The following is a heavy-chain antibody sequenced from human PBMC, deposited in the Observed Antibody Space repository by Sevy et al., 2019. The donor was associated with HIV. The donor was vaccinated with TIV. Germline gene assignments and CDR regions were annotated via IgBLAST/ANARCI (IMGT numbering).Heavy chain of an antibody. CDR1: GFPFSDYA. CDR2: INWNGDNT. J-gene: IGHJ3*01. CDR3: ARSTYYYDTTGYGAFDL. D-gene: IGHD3-22*01. Sequence: GGSLRLSCAASGFPFSDYAMSWVRQPPGKGLEWVSGINWNGDNTGYGDSLKGRFTISRDDAKKSLYLEIHSLRVGDTALYYCARSTYYYDTTGYGAFDLWGQGTMVTVSS. V-gene: IGHV3-20*04.